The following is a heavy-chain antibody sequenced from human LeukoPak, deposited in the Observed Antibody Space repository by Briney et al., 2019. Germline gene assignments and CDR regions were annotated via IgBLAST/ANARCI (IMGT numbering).Heavy chain of an antibody. J-gene: IGHJ3*02. D-gene: IGHD3-3*01. V-gene: IGHV3-21*03. CDR2: ITTDSKYI. Sequence: GGSLRLSCAASGFTFSTYDFNWVRQAPGKGLEWLSSITTDSKYIYYGDSVKGRFTISRDNAKNSLYLQMNSLRAEDTAVYFCARPTDGYYLGDAFDMWGQGTMVTVSS. CDR3: ARPTDGYYLGDAFDM. CDR1: GFTFSTYD.